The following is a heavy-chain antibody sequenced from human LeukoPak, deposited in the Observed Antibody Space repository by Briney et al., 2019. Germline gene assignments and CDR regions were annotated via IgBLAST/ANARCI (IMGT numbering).Heavy chain of an antibody. Sequence: ASVKVSCKASGYIFTGYYMHWVRQAPGQGLEWMGWINPSSGGTNYAQKFQGRVTMTRDTSISTAYMELSSLRSDDTAVYYCARGTSSGYSAGDYWGQGTLVIVSS. J-gene: IGHJ4*02. CDR2: INPSSGGT. V-gene: IGHV1-2*02. CDR3: ARGTSSGYSAGDY. D-gene: IGHD3-22*01. CDR1: GYIFTGYY.